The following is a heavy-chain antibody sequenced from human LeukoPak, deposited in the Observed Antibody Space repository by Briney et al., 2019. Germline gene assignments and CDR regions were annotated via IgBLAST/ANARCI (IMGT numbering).Heavy chain of an antibody. J-gene: IGHJ4*02. CDR2: IYHSGST. CDR1: GGSISRGGYS. D-gene: IGHD4-17*01. Sequence: PSETLSLTCAVSGGSISRGGYSWSWIRQPPGKGLEWIGYIYHSGSTYYNPSLKSRVTISVDRSKNQFSLKLSSVTAADTAVYYCARGHGDYPFDYWGQGTLVTVSS. CDR3: ARGHGDYPFDY. V-gene: IGHV4-30-2*01.